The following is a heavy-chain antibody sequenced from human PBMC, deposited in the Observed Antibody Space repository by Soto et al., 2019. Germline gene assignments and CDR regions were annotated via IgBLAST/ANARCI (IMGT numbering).Heavy chain of an antibody. CDR1: GYTFTSYA. V-gene: IGHV1-3*01. D-gene: IGHD3-10*01. J-gene: IGHJ3*02. CDR3: ARGASMVRGVILDAFDI. Sequence: GASVKVSCKASGYTFTSYAMHWVRQAPGQGLEWMGWINPNSGGTNYAQKFQGRVTITRDTSASTAYMELSSLRSEDTAVYYCARGASMVRGVILDAFDIWGQGTMVTVSS. CDR2: INPNSGGT.